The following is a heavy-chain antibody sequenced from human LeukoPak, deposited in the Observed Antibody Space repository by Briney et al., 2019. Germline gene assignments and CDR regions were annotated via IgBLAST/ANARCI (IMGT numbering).Heavy chain of an antibody. J-gene: IGHJ2*01. D-gene: IGHD5-24*01. CDR3: ARPRRDGYNLGWYFDL. CDR1: GYTFTSYD. Sequence: ASLKVSCKASGYTFTSYDINWVRQATGQGLEWMGWMNPNSGNTGYAQKFQGRVTMTRNTSISTAYMELSSLRSEDTAVYYCARPRRDGYNLGWYFDLWGRGTLVTVSS. CDR2: MNPNSGNT. V-gene: IGHV1-8*01.